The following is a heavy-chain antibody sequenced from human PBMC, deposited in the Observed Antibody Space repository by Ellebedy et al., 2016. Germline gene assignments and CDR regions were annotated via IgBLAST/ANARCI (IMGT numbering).Heavy chain of an antibody. CDR1: GGSISSYY. D-gene: IGHD2-21*02. CDR3: ARTSCGGDCYFFDY. V-gene: IGHV4-59*05. Sequence: SETLSLTCTVSGGSISSYYWSWIRQPPGKGLEWIGSIYYSGSTYYNPSLKSRVTISVDTSKNQFSLKLSSVTAADTAVYYCARTSCGGDCYFFDYWGQGTLVTVSS. J-gene: IGHJ4*02. CDR2: IYYSGST.